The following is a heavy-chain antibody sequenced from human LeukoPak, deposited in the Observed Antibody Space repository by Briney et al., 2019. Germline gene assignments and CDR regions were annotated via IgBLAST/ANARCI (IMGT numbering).Heavy chain of an antibody. V-gene: IGHV3-23*01. J-gene: IGHJ3*02. CDR1: GFTFSSYA. Sequence: GGSLRLSCAASGFTFSSYAMSWVRQAPGKGLEWVSAISGSGGSTYYADSAKGRFTISRDNSKNTLYLQMNSLRAEDTAVYYCAKDLHDYGDPIDAFDIWGQGTMVTVSS. D-gene: IGHD4-17*01. CDR3: AKDLHDYGDPIDAFDI. CDR2: ISGSGGST.